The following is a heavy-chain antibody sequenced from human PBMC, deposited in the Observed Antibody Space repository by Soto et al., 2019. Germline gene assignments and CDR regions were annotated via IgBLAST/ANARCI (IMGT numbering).Heavy chain of an antibody. CDR1: SCSISGCFY. CDR3: ARVTIFEYWFDP. Sequence: SETRCLTCAVSSCSISGCFYLAWIRQPPGKGLEGIGNIYHSASAQYTPSLKSRVTMSVDTSKNNFSLRLTSVTAADTAVYYCARVTIFEYWFDPWGQGILVTVSS. D-gene: IGHD3-3*01. CDR2: IYHSASA. J-gene: IGHJ5*02. V-gene: IGHV4-38-2*01.